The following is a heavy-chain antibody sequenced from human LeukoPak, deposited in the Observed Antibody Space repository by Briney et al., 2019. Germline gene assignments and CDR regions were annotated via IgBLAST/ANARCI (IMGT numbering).Heavy chain of an antibody. CDR2: IYYSGST. CDR1: GGSISSSSYY. J-gene: IGHJ4*02. CDR3: ARDSIRSELGFDY. V-gene: IGHV4-39*02. Sequence: SETLSLTCTVSGGSISSSSYYWGWIRQPPGKGLEWIGSIYYSGSTYYNPSLKSRVTISVDTSKNQFSLKLSSVTAADTAVYYCARDSIRSELGFDYWGQGTLVTVSS. D-gene: IGHD7-27*01.